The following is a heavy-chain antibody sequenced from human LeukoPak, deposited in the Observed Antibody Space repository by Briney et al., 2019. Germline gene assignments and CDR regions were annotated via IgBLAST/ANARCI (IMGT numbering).Heavy chain of an antibody. CDR3: ARDNDYRAFDI. CDR2: IYSGGST. CDR1: GFTVSSNY. D-gene: IGHD4-11*01. V-gene: IGHV3-53*01. Sequence: PGGSLRLSCAASGFTVSSNYMSWVRQAPGKGLEWVSVIYSGGSTYYADSVKGRFTISRDNSKNTLYLQMNSLRAEDTAVYYCARDNDYRAFDIWGQGTMVTVSS. J-gene: IGHJ3*02.